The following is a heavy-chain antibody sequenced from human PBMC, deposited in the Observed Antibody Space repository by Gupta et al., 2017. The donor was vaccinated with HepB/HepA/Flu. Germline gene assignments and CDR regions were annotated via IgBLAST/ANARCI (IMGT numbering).Heavy chain of an antibody. J-gene: IGHJ4*02. Sequence: EVQLVESGGGLVKPGGSLRLPCAASGFTFTGYTMDWVRQAPGKGLEWVSSISRSGSYIYYADSVKGRFTVSRDNAKNSLYLQMNSLRAEDTAVYYCARVRILQLRSLDYWGQGTLVTVSS. V-gene: IGHV3-21*02. CDR1: GFTFTGYT. CDR3: ARVRILQLRSLDY. D-gene: IGHD5-24*01. CDR2: ISRSGSYI.